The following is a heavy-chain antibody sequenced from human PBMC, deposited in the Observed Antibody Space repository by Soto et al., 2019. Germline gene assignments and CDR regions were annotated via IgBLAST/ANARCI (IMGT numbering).Heavy chain of an antibody. CDR1: GGSVSSGSYY. CDR3: AGSPGGSELFDY. J-gene: IGHJ4*02. D-gene: IGHD1-26*01. Sequence: TSETLSLTCTVSGGSVSSGSYYWSWIRQPPGKGLEWIGYIYYSGSTNYNPSLKSRVTISVDTSKNQFSLKLSSVTAADTAVYYCAGSPGGSELFDYWGQGTLVTVSS. CDR2: IYYSGST. V-gene: IGHV4-61*01.